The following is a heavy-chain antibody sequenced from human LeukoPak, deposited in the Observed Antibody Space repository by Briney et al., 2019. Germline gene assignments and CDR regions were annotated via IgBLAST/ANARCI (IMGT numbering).Heavy chain of an antibody. CDR2: ISANGGST. D-gene: IGHD3-9*01. V-gene: IGHV3-64*04. J-gene: IGHJ4*02. Sequence: PGGSLRLSCSASGFIISDYAMHWVRQAPGKGLEYVSAISANGGSTYYADSVKGRFTISRDNSKNTLYLQMNQMNSLRAEDTAVYYCAKDHIYDILTGYRNFFDYWGQGTLVTVSS. CDR1: GFIISDYA. CDR3: AKDHIYDILTGYRNFFDY.